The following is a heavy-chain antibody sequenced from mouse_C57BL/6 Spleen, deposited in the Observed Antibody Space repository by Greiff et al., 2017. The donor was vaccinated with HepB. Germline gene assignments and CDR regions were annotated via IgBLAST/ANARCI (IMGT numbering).Heavy chain of an antibody. CDR2: FYPGSGSI. V-gene: IGHV1-62-2*01. Sequence: QVQLKQSGAELVKPGASVKLSCKASGYTFTEYTIHWVKQRSGKGLEWMGWFYPGSGSIKYNEKFKDKATLTADQSSSTVYMELHRLTSEDSAVYFCARHGNWYAMDYWGQGTSVTVSS. CDR3: ARHGNWYAMDY. D-gene: IGHD4-1*01. J-gene: IGHJ4*01. CDR1: GYTFTEYT.